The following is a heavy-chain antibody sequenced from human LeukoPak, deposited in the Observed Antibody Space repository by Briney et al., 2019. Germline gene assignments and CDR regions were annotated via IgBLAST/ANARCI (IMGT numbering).Heavy chain of an antibody. CDR1: GYTFTSYD. CDR3: ARGLSSGWLYYYYYYGMDV. D-gene: IGHD6-19*01. CDR2: MNPNRGNT. Sequence: ASVKVSCKASGYTFTSYDINWVRQATGQGLEGMGWMNPNRGNTGYAQQFQGRVTMTRNTSISTAYMELSSLRSEDTAVYYCARGLSSGWLYYYYYYGMDVWGQGTTVTVSS. V-gene: IGHV1-8*01. J-gene: IGHJ6*02.